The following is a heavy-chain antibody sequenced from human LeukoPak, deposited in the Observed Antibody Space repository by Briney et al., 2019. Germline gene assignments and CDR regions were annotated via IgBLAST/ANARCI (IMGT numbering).Heavy chain of an antibody. CDR3: AKVLSLIFWGFDY. CDR1: GFTFSSYA. D-gene: IGHD3-9*01. CDR2: ISGSGGST. Sequence: PGGSLRLSCTASGFTFSSYAMSWVRQAPGEGLERVSAISGSGGSTYYADSVKGRFTISRDNSKNTPYLQLNSLKAEDTAVYYCAKVLSLIFWGFDYWGQGILVTVSS. J-gene: IGHJ4*02. V-gene: IGHV3-23*01.